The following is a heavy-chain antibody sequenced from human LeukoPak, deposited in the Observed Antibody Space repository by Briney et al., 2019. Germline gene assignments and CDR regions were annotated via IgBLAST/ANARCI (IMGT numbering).Heavy chain of an antibody. CDR3: ARYYSGWYYFDY. CDR1: GYTFTGYY. D-gene: IGHD6-19*01. V-gene: IGHV1-2*02. Sequence: ASVKVSCKASGYTFTGYYMHWVRQAPGQGLEWMGWINPNSGGTDYAQKFQGRVTMTRDTSISTAYMELSSLRSEDTAVYYCARYYSGWYYFDYWGQGTLVTVSS. CDR2: INPNSGGT. J-gene: IGHJ4*02.